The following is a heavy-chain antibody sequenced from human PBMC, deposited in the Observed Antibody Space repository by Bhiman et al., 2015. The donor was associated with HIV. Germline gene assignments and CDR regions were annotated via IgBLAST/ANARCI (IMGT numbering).Heavy chain of an antibody. CDR3: ARVDGIVGATDYMAV. J-gene: IGHJ6*03. D-gene: IGHD1-26*01. V-gene: IGHV3-11*04. CDR1: GFTFSDHH. Sequence: QVQLVESGGGLVKPGGSLRLSCAASGFTFSDHHMSWIRQAPGKGLEWVSYISSRGRNIYYADSVKGRFTISRDNAKNSLYLQMNSLRGEDTAVYYCARVDGIVGATDYMAVWGKGTTVTVSS. CDR2: ISSRGRNI.